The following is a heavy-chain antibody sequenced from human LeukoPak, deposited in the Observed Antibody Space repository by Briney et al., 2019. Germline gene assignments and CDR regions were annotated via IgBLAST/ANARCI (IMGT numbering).Heavy chain of an antibody. V-gene: IGHV1-2*02. CDR1: GYTFTGYY. D-gene: IGHD2-15*01. CDR3: ARAEGYCSGGSCPDSNWFDP. CDR2: INPNSGGT. J-gene: IGHJ5*02. Sequence: AASVKVSCKASGYTFTGYYMHWVRQAPGQGLEWMGWINPNSGGTNYAQKFQGRVTMTRDTSISTAYMELSRLRSDDTAVYYCARAEGYCSGGSCPDSNWFDPWGQGTLVTVSS.